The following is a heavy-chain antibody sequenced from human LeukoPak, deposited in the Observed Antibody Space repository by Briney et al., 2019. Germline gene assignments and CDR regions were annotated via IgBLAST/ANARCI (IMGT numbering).Heavy chain of an antibody. Sequence: ASVTVSFKASGYTFTGYYMHWVRQAPGQGLEWMGWINPNGGGTNYAQKFQGWVTMTRDTSISTAYMELSRLRSDDTAVYYCARSAVAGSDDAFDIWGQGTMVTVSS. CDR3: ARSAVAGSDDAFDI. D-gene: IGHD6-19*01. CDR2: INPNGGGT. V-gene: IGHV1-2*04. CDR1: GYTFTGYY. J-gene: IGHJ3*02.